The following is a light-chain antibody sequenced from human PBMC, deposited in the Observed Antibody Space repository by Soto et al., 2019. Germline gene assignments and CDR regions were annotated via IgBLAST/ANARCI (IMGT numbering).Light chain of an antibody. CDR3: QQYGRSPPLT. CDR1: QSVSSNY. CDR2: GSS. V-gene: IGKV3-20*01. Sequence: IVLTQSPGTLSLSPGEGATLSCRARQSVSSNYLAWYQQKPGQAPRLLIYGSSSRATGIPARFSGSGSGTDFTLTISRLEPEDFAVYYCQQYGRSPPLTFGQGTRLEIK. J-gene: IGKJ5*01.